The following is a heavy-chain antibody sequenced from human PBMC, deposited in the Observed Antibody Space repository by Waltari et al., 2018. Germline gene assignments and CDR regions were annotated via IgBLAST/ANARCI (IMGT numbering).Heavy chain of an antibody. CDR3: ARESSLLWFGENYYYYGMDV. Sequence: QVQLVQSGAEVKKPGASAKVSCKASGYTFTGYYMPWVRQAPGHGLEWMGWINPNSGGTNYAQKFQGRVTMTRDTSISTAYMELSRLRSDDTAVYYCARESSLLWFGENYYYYGMDVWGQGTTVTVSS. D-gene: IGHD3-10*01. J-gene: IGHJ6*02. V-gene: IGHV1-2*02. CDR2: INPNSGGT. CDR1: GYTFTGYY.